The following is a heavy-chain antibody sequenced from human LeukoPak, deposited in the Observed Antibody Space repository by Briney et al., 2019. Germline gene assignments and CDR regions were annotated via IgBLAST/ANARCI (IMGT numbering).Heavy chain of an antibody. CDR3: ARPHRAGWFDP. J-gene: IGHJ5*02. V-gene: IGHV4-38-2*02. Sequence: PSETLSLTCTVSGYSISSGHYWGWIRQPPGKGLEWIGSMFHGGNTYYNPSLMTRVTISVDTSKNQFSLKLSSVTAADTAVYYCARPHRAGWFDPWGQGTLVTVSS. CDR2: MFHGGNT. D-gene: IGHD6-13*01. CDR1: GYSISSGHY.